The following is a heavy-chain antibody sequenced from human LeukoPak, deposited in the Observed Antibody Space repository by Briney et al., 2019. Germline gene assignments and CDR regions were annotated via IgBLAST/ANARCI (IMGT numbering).Heavy chain of an antibody. Sequence: GESLKISCEGSGYSFPNYWIGWVRQMPGKGLEWIGIIYPGDSDTRYSPSFQGQVTISADKSISTAYLQWSSLKASDTAVFYCARQDTSAYRDWGQGTLVTVSS. CDR3: ARQDTSAYRD. CDR2: IYPGDSDT. D-gene: IGHD3-22*01. J-gene: IGHJ1*01. V-gene: IGHV5-51*01. CDR1: GYSFPNYW.